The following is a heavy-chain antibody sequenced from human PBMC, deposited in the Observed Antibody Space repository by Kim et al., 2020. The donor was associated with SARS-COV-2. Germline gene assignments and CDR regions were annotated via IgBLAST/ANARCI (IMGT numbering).Heavy chain of an antibody. V-gene: IGHV4-59*01. CDR2: IYYSGST. J-gene: IGHJ3*02. CDR1: GGSISSYY. CDR3: ARAWGPDAFDI. D-gene: IGHD7-27*01. Sequence: SETLSLTCTVSGGSISSYYWSWIRQPPGKGLEWIGYIYYSGSTNYNPSLKSRVTISVDTSKNQFSLKLSSVTAADTAVYYCARAWGPDAFDIWGQGTMVTVSS.